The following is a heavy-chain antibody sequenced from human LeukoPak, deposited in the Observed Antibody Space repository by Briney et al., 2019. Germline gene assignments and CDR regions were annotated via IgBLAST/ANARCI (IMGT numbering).Heavy chain of an antibody. D-gene: IGHD6-13*01. CDR3: ATSQSSAAGIVAD. CDR2: ISGSGSNK. V-gene: IGHV3-11*04. CDR1: GFPFSDYF. Sequence: GGSLRLSCAVSGFPFSDYFMTWIRQAPGKGLEWVSYISGSGSNKYYADSVRGRFTISRDNAKNSLYLQMNSLRVEDTAVYYCATSQSSAAGIVADWGQGTLVTVSS. J-gene: IGHJ4*02.